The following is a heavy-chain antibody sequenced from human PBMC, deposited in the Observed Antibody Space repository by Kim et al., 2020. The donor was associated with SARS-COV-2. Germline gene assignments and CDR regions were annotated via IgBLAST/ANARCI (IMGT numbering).Heavy chain of an antibody. CDR2: IYYSGST. J-gene: IGHJ6*02. CDR1: GGSISSYY. D-gene: IGHD3-3*01. V-gene: IGHV4-59*01. Sequence: SETLSLTCTVSGGSISSYYWSWIRQPPGKGLEWIGYIYYSGSTNYNPSLKSRVTISVDTSKNQFSLKLSSVTAADTAVYYCARDPGFWSGYYSGMDVWG. CDR3: ARDPGFWSGYYSGMDV.